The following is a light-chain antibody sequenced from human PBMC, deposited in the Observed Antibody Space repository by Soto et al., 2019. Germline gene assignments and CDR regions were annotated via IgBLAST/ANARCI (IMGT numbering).Light chain of an antibody. V-gene: IGLV2-11*01. Sequence: QSVLTQPRSVSGSPGQSVTISCTGTSSDVGGYNFVSWYQQLPGKAPKLMIYDVSKRPSGVPDRFSGSKSGNTASLTISGLQAEDEADYYCCSYADSYRVFGGGTQLTVL. CDR2: DVS. CDR1: SSDVGGYNF. CDR3: CSYADSYRV. J-gene: IGLJ3*02.